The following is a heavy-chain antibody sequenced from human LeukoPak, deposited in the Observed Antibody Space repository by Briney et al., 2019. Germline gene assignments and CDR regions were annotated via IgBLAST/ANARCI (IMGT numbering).Heavy chain of an antibody. V-gene: IGHV4-4*07. CDR1: GGSISSYY. D-gene: IGHD3-22*01. CDR3: APPPYYYEANGYSVA. CDR2: IYTNGST. J-gene: IGHJ5*02. Sequence: PSETLSLTCTVSGGSISSYYWSWIRQPAGKGLEWIGRIYTNGSTNYNPSLKSRVTMSVDTSKNQFSLNLSSVTAADTAVYYCAPPPYYYEANGYSVACGQGTLVTVSS.